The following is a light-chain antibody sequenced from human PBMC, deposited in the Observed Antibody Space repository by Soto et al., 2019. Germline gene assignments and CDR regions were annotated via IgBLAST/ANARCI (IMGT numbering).Light chain of an antibody. V-gene: IGLV2-14*01. CDR1: SSDVGGYNY. J-gene: IGLJ1*01. CDR3: SSYTSSSTLDV. Sequence: LAQPASVSWSPGQSITISCTGTSSDVGGYNYVSWYQQHPGKAPKLMIYDVSNRPSGVSNRFSGSKSGNTASLTISGLQAEDEADYYCSSYTSSSTLDVFGTGTKVTVL. CDR2: DVS.